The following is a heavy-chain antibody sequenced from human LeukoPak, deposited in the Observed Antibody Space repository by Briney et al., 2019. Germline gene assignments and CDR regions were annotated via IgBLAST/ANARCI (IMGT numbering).Heavy chain of an antibody. CDR1: GGSISSGSYS. D-gene: IGHD4-17*01. CDR3: ATSPVTTWWFDP. V-gene: IGHV4-61*02. CDR2: MYSSGTT. J-gene: IGHJ5*02. Sequence: PSENLSLTCTVSGGSISSGSYSWNWIRQPAGKGLEWIGRMYSSGTTNYNPSLKSRVTISVDTSKNQFSLKLSSVTASDTAVYYCATSPVTTWWFDPWGQGTLVTVSS.